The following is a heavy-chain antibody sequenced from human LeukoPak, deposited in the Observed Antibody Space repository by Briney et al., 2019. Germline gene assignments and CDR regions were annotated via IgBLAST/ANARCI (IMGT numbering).Heavy chain of an antibody. CDR3: AKVSDTAMVSGFDY. V-gene: IGHV3-7*01. CDR2: IKQDGSEK. Sequence: PGGSLRLSCAASGFTFSSYWMSWVRQAPGKGLEWVANIKQDGSEKYYVDSVKGRFTISRDNAKNSLYLQMNSLRAEDTAVYYCAKVSDTAMVSGFDYWGQGTLVTVSS. J-gene: IGHJ4*02. D-gene: IGHD5-18*01. CDR1: GFTFSSYW.